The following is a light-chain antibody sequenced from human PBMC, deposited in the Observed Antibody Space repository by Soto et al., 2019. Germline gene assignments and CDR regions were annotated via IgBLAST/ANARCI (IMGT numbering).Light chain of an antibody. Sequence: QSALTQPRSVSGPPGQSVSISCSGTSSDVGTYNYVSWYQQHPGKAPKLMIYDVSKPPSGVPDRFSGSNSGNTASLNISGLQAEDEADYYCCSYAGGYTHAVFGGGTKATVL. CDR1: SSDVGTYNY. V-gene: IGLV2-11*01. J-gene: IGLJ2*01. CDR3: CSYAGGYTHAV. CDR2: DVS.